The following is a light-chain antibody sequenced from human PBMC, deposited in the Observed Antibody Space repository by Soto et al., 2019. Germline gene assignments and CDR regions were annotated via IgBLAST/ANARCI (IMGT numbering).Light chain of an antibody. Sequence: QSALTQPASVSGSPGQSITISCTGTSSDVGAYNYVSWYQQHPSKAPKLLIYEVNTRPSGVSTRFSGSKSGNTASLTISGLQAEDEADYYCCSYARGSTLVLFGGGTKLTVL. V-gene: IGLV2-14*01. CDR2: EVN. CDR3: CSYARGSTLVL. J-gene: IGLJ2*01. CDR1: SSDVGAYNY.